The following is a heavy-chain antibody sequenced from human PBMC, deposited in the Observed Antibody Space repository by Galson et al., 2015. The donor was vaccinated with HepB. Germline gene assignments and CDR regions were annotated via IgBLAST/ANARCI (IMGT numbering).Heavy chain of an antibody. V-gene: IGHV3-23*01. CDR1: GFTFSDYA. CDR2: ISGSAYST. J-gene: IGHJ3*01. D-gene: IGHD5-18*01. CDR3: AKSTASYGPSDAFDV. Sequence: SLRLSCAASGFTFSDYAMSWVRQAPGKGLEWMSSISGSAYSTYYADSVKGRFLISRDNSKNTLYLHMNSLRAEDTALYYCAKSTASYGPSDAFDVWGQGTMVTVSS.